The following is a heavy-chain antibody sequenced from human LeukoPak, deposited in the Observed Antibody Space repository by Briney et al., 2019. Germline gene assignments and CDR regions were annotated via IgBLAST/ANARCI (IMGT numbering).Heavy chain of an antibody. V-gene: IGHV3-74*01. CDR3: ARVWFGEFAYFDY. D-gene: IGHD3-10*01. Sequence: PGGSLRLSCAASGFTFSSYWMHWVRQAPGKGLVWVSRINSDGSSTSYADSVKGRFTISRDNAKNSLYLQMNSLRAEDTAVYYCARVWFGEFAYFDYWGQGTLVTVSS. CDR2: INSDGSST. J-gene: IGHJ4*02. CDR1: GFTFSSYW.